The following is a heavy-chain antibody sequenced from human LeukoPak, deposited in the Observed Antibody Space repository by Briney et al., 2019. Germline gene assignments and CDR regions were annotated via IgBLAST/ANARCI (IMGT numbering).Heavy chain of an antibody. J-gene: IGHJ4*02. CDR1: GFPFSSYG. Sequence: GGSLRLSCAASGFPFSSYGMHWVRQAPGKGLEWVARLVYDARSDYANSVKGRFSISRDDSKNTLFLDMSNLRVEDTALYYCARDLSAAFDFWGQGVLVTVSS. CDR2: LVYDARS. D-gene: IGHD6-25*01. V-gene: IGHV3-33*01. CDR3: ARDLSAAFDF.